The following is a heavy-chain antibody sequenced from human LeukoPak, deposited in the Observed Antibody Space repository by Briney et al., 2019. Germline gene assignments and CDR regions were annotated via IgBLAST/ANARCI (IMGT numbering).Heavy chain of an antibody. CDR2: ISGDGGST. Sequence: GGSLRLXCAASGFTYDDYAMHWVRQAPGKGLEWVSLISGDGGSTYYADSVKGRFTISRDNSKNSLYLQMNSLRTEDTALYYCAKDIHYYDSSGYPGYWGQGTLVTVSS. CDR3: AKDIHYYDSSGYPGY. V-gene: IGHV3-43*02. J-gene: IGHJ4*02. CDR1: GFTYDDYA. D-gene: IGHD3-22*01.